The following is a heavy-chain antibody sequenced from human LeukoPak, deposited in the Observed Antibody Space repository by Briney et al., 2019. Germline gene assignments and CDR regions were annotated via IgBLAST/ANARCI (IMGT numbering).Heavy chain of an antibody. CDR1: GFTFDDYA. J-gene: IGHJ4*02. CDR3: AKDRTYSAYAALDY. V-gene: IGHV3-9*01. CDR2: TSWNSGSA. Sequence: GRSLRLSCAASGFTFDDYAMHWVRQAPGKGLGWVSGTSWNSGSAGYADSVKGRFTISRDSAKNSLYLQMNSLRTEDTALYYCAKDRTYSAYAALDYWGQGTLVTVSS. D-gene: IGHD5-12*01.